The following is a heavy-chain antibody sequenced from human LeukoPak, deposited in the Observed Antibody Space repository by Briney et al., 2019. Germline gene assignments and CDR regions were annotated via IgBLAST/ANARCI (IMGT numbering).Heavy chain of an antibody. CDR1: GFTFSSYA. Sequence: GGSLRLSFAASGFTFSSYAMSWVRPAPGKGLEGVSHNNGSGSSTYYADSVKGRFTISRDNPKNRLYLQMNSLRGEETAVYYCAKDGLRGYSYGYGFDYWGQGTLVTVSS. J-gene: IGHJ4*02. D-gene: IGHD5-18*01. CDR3: AKDGLRGYSYGYGFDY. V-gene: IGHV3-23*01. CDR2: NNGSGSST.